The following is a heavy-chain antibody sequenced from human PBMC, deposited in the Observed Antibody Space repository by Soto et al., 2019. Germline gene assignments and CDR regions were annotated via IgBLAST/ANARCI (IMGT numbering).Heavy chain of an antibody. V-gene: IGHV4-4*07. J-gene: IGHJ4*02. CDR3: ARGGTRSADLPTY. CDR2: IYSSGSA. CDR1: CESINNYY. Sequence: SETLALSSSGSCESINNYYWRLIRKPAGKGLEWIGRIYSSGSANYNPSVKNRGTMSVDTSKNQVFLSVTSVTAADTAVYFCARGGTRSADLPTYWGQGTQVTVSS. D-gene: IGHD1-1*01.